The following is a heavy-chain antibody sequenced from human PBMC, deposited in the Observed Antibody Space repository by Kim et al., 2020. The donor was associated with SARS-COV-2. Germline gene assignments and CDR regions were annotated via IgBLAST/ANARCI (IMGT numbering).Heavy chain of an antibody. Sequence: GGSLRLSCAASGFTFSAYAMSWVRQAPGKGLEWVSDISGSEGQRYYGDSVKGRFIISRDNSKNTLHLQMNSLRAEDTAVYYCAKHFGSSGSEFQHWGQGTLVTVSS. CDR1: GFTFSAYA. J-gene: IGHJ1*01. CDR3: AKHFGSSGSEFQH. CDR2: ISGSEGQR. V-gene: IGHV3-23*01. D-gene: IGHD3-22*01.